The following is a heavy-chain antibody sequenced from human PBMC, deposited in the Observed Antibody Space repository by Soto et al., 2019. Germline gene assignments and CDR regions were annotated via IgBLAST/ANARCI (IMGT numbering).Heavy chain of an antibody. Sequence: VKVSCKASGYTFTSYAMHWVRQAPGQRLEWMGWINAGNGNTKYSQKFQGRVTITRDTSASTAYMELSSLRSEDTAVYYCARESSVYVPFDYWGQGTLVTVSS. CDR3: ARESSVYVPFDY. CDR2: INAGNGNT. V-gene: IGHV1-3*01. CDR1: GYTFTSYA. D-gene: IGHD3-16*02. J-gene: IGHJ4*02.